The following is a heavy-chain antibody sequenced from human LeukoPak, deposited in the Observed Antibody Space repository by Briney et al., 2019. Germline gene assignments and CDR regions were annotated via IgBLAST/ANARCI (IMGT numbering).Heavy chain of an antibody. CDR3: ARGVMTGAFDI. J-gene: IGHJ3*02. CDR2: IYYSGST. Sequence: SETLSLTCAVYGGSFSGYYWSWIRQPPGKGLEWIGYIYYSGSTNYNPSLKSRVTISVDTSKNQFSLKLSSVTAADTAVYYCARGVMTGAFDIWGQGTMVTVSS. D-gene: IGHD2-21*02. CDR1: GGSFSGYY. V-gene: IGHV4-59*01.